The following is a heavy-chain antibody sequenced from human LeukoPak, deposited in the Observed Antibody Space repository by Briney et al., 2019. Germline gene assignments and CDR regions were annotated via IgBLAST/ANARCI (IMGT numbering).Heavy chain of an antibody. CDR1: GFTFSSYS. CDR2: ISSSSSYI. D-gene: IGHD3-10*01. CDR3: AKVGVLAGSKYFDY. Sequence: GGSLRLSGAASGFTFSSYSMNWVRQAPGKGLDLVSSISSSSSYIYYADSVKGRFTISRDNAKNSLYLQMNSLRAEDTAVYYCAKVGVLAGSKYFDYWGQGTLVTVSS. V-gene: IGHV3-21*01. J-gene: IGHJ4*02.